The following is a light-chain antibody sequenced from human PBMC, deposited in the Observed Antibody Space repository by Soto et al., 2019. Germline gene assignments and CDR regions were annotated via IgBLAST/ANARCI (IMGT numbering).Light chain of an antibody. Sequence: QLTQSPSSLSASVGERVTITCRASQDVSRYLAWYQQKAGKAPKLLIYGASTLQSGVPSRFSGFGSGTEFTLTISSLQPEDFATYHCQQLQRTPFTFGPGTTVDV. CDR1: QDVSRY. J-gene: IGKJ3*01. V-gene: IGKV1-9*01. CDR3: QQLQRTPFT. CDR2: GAS.